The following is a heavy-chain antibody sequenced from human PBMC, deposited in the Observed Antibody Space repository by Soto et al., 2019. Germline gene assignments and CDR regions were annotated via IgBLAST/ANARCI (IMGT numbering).Heavy chain of an antibody. J-gene: IGHJ6*02. Sequence: SETLSLTCNVSGDSLSRNSYFWNWLRQPPGKGLEWIGYVSSAGKTKYNPSLEGRVTISVDTSKSHFSLKLTSVTSADTAVYSCAREWELLPYYVMDVWGQGTTVTVSS. CDR3: AREWELLPYYVMDV. CDR1: GDSLSRNSYF. V-gene: IGHV4-61*01. CDR2: VSSAGKT. D-gene: IGHD1-26*01.